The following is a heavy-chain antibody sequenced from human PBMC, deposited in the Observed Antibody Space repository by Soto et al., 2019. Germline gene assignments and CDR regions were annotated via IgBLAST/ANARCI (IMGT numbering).Heavy chain of an antibody. CDR3: ARGYYGSSGYSFDY. Sequence: ETLSLTCTVSGGSISTYYWTWVRQPPGKGLEYIGYIYYSGSTNYNPSLKSRVTISVDTSRNQFSLKLSSVTAADTAVYYCARGYYGSSGYSFDYWGQGTLVTVSS. D-gene: IGHD3-22*01. CDR1: GGSISTYY. V-gene: IGHV4-59*01. J-gene: IGHJ4*02. CDR2: IYYSGST.